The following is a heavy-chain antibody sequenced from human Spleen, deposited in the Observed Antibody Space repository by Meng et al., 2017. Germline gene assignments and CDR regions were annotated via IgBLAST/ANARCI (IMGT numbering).Heavy chain of an antibody. D-gene: IGHD4-17*01. CDR3: AKVAYGDYSATDY. CDR1: GLTFRSHD. CDR2: ISGNGVST. Sequence: GGSLSLSCAASGLTFRSHDMSWVRQAPGKGLEWVSAISGNGVSTYYAASVKGRFTVARDNSKNTVFLQMNSLRAEDTAVYYCAKVAYGDYSATDYWGQGTLVTVSS. J-gene: IGHJ4*02. V-gene: IGHV3-23*01.